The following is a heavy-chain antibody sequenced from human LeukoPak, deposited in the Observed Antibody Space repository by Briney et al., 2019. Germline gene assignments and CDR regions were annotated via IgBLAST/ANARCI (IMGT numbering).Heavy chain of an antibody. V-gene: IGHV3-53*01. J-gene: IGHJ4*02. D-gene: IGHD6-13*01. CDR3: ATSPASSCLGY. Sequence: PGGSLTLSCAASGFTVGTNYMSWVRQGPGKGLEWISVVYTGGSTYYADSVKGRFTISRDNSKNTLYLQMNSLRAEDTAVYYCATSPASSCLGYWGQGTLVTVSS. CDR2: VYTGGST. CDR1: GFTVGTNY.